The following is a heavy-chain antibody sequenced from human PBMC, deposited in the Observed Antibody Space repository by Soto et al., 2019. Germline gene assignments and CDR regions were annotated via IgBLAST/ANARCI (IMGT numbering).Heavy chain of an antibody. D-gene: IGHD6-6*01. CDR1: GYTFTSYY. J-gene: IGHJ4*02. CDR3: ARDVDPWESSSSEKTYYFDY. V-gene: IGHV1-46*01. Sequence: GASVKVSCKASGYTFTSYYMHWVRQAPGQGLEWMGIINPSGGSTSYAQKFQGRVTMTRDTSTSTVYMELSSLRSEDTAVYYCARDVDPWESSSSEKTYYFDYWGQGTLVTVSS. CDR2: INPSGGST.